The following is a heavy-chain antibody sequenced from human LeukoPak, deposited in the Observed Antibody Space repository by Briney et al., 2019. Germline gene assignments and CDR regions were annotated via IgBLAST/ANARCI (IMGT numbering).Heavy chain of an antibody. CDR1: GFTFSSYS. CDR3: AKDRGYYYYYMDV. CDR2: ISSSSSYI. V-gene: IGHV3-21*01. Sequence: AGGSLRLSCAASGFTFSSYSMNWVRQAPGKGLEWVSSISSSSSYIYYADSVKGRFTISRDNSKNTLYLQMNSLRAEDTAVYYCAKDRGYYYYYMDVWGKGTTVTISS. J-gene: IGHJ6*03.